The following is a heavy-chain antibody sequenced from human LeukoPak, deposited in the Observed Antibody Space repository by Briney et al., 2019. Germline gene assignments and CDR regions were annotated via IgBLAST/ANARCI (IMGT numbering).Heavy chain of an antibody. J-gene: IGHJ4*02. D-gene: IGHD6-13*01. V-gene: IGHV3-49*04. CDR3: TRSSPIAAAGFN. CDR2: IRSKAYGGTT. CDR1: GFTFGDYA. Sequence: GSLRLSCTASGFTFGDYAMSWVRQAPGKGLEWVGFIRSKAYGGTTEYAASVKGRFTISRDDSKSIAYLQMNSLKTEDTAVYYCTRSSPIAAAGFNWGQGTLVTVSS.